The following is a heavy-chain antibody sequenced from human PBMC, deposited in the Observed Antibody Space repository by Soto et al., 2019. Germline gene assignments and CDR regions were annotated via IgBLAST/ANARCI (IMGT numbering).Heavy chain of an antibody. CDR1: GFTFSSYA. Sequence: GESLKISCAASGFTFSSYAMSWVRQAPGKGLEWVSAISGSGGSTYYADSVKGRFTISRDNSKNTLYLQMNSLRAEDTAVYYCAKRGPSGGSYYYMDVWGKGTTVTVSS. CDR2: ISGSGGST. J-gene: IGHJ6*03. CDR3: AKRGPSGGSYYYMDV. D-gene: IGHD3-10*01. V-gene: IGHV3-23*01.